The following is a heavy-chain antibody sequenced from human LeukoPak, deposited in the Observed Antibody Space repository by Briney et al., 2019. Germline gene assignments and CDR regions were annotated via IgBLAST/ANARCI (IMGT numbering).Heavy chain of an antibody. CDR1: GFTVSTNY. CDR3: ASQTTVKYYFDS. Sequence: TGGSLRLSCAASGFTVSTNYMTWVRQAPGKGLEWVSVISGAGSTYYADSVKGRFTISRDNSKNTLYLQMNSLREEDTAVYYCASQTTVKYYFDSWGQGTLVTVSS. V-gene: IGHV3-53*01. J-gene: IGHJ4*02. D-gene: IGHD4-17*01. CDR2: ISGAGST.